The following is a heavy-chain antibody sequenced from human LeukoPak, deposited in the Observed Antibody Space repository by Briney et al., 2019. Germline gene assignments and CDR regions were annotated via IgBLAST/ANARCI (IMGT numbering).Heavy chain of an antibody. D-gene: IGHD2-2*01. CDR3: SREASCDSTSCPQDY. CDR1: GYTFTGHF. V-gene: IGHV1-2*02. J-gene: IGHJ4*02. CDR2: INPDTGVT. Sequence: ASVRVSRKASGYTFTGHFIFWVRQSPGQRLELMAWINPDTGVTNYAQKFQGRVTVASDTSISTAYLDISRLTSDDTALYYCSREASCDSTSCPQDYWGQGTLVTASS.